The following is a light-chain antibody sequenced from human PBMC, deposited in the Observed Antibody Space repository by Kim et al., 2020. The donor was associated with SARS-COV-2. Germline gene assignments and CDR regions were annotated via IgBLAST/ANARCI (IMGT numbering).Light chain of an antibody. J-gene: IGKJ4*01. Sequence: SLSPGERATLSCRASQSLTTSYFAWYQQRPGQAPRLLIYDTSKRATGVPDRFSGSGSGTQFTLTISRLEPEDFAVYFCLQYDTSLTFGGGTKLEI. CDR2: DTS. CDR3: LQYDTSLT. CDR1: QSLTTSY. V-gene: IGKV3-20*01.